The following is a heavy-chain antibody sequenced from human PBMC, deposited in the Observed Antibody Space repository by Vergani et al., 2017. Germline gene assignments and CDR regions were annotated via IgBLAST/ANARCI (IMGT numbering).Heavy chain of an antibody. CDR3: AIDARESTSYLSGCMDV. Sequence: QVQLVQSGAEVKKPGSSVKVSCKASGGTFSSYAISWVRQAPGQGLEWMGRIIPIFGTANYAQKFQGRVTITADESTSTAYMELSCLRTEDTAVYYCAIDARESTSYLSGCMDVWRQGCTVTAYS. J-gene: IGHJ6*01. D-gene: IGHD1-26*01. CDR1: GGTFSSYA. V-gene: IGHV1-69*13. CDR2: IIPIFGTA.